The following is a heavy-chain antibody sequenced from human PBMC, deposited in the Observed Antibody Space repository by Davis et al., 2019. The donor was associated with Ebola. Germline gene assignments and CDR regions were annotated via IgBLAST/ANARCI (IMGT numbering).Heavy chain of an antibody. CDR3: AKDSDIVILGY. Sequence: GESLKISCAASGFTFSSYGMHWVRQAPGKGLEWVAVISYDGSNKYYADSVKGRFTISRDNSKNTLYLQMNSLRAEDTAVYYCAKDSDIVILGYWGQGTLVPVSS. V-gene: IGHV3-30*18. CDR1: GFTFSSYG. J-gene: IGHJ4*02. CDR2: ISYDGSNK. D-gene: IGHD2/OR15-2a*01.